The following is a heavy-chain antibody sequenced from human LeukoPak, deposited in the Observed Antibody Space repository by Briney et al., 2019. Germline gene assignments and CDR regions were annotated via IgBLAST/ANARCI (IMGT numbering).Heavy chain of an antibody. J-gene: IGHJ3*02. Sequence: PGGSLRPSCAASGFTFDDYAMHWVRHAPGKGLEWVSGISWNSGSIGYADSVKGRFTISRDNAKNSLYLQMNSLRAEDTALYYCAKAGEAFDIWGQGTMVTVSS. CDR3: AKAGEAFDI. D-gene: IGHD3-16*01. V-gene: IGHV3-9*01. CDR1: GFTFDDYA. CDR2: ISWNSGSI.